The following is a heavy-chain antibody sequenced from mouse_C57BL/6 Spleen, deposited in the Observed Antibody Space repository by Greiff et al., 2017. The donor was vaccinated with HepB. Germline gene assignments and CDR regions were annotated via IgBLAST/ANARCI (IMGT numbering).Heavy chain of an antibody. D-gene: IGHD1-1*01. J-gene: IGHJ2*01. CDR1: GYTFTSYW. CDR3: PITTVEGFYFDY. CDR2: IYPGNSDT. V-gene: IGHV1-5*01. Sequence: EVKLVESGTVLARPGASVKMSCKTSGYTFTSYWMHWVKQRPGQGLEWIGAIYPGNSDTSYNQKFKGKAKLTAVTSASTAYMELSSLTNEDSAVYYCPITTVEGFYFDYWGQGTTLTVSS.